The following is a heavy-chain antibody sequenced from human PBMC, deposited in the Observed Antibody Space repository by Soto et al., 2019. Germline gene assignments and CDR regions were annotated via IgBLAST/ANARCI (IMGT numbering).Heavy chain of an antibody. CDR2: ISYDGSNK. CDR3: AKASPYSENLYGY. V-gene: IGHV3-30*18. D-gene: IGHD6-13*01. J-gene: IGHJ4*02. CDR1: GFTFSSYG. Sequence: QVQLVESGGGVVQPGRSLRLSCAASGFTFSSYGMHWVRQAPGKGLEWVAVISYDGSNKYYADSVKGRFTISRDNSKNTLYLQMSSLRAEDTAVYYCAKASPYSENLYGYWGQGTLVTVSS.